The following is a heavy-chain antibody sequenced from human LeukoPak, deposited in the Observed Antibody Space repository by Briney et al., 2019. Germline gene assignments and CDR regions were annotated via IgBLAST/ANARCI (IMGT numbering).Heavy chain of an antibody. CDR2: ISDRGGST. J-gene: IGHJ4*02. CDR1: GITLSNYG. Sequence: GGSLRLSCAVSGITLSNYGMSWVRQAPGKGLEWVAGISDRGGSTNYADSVKGRFTISRDNPKNTLYLQMNSLGAEDTAVYFCAKRGVVIRVILVGFHKEAYYFDSWGQGALVTVSS. CDR3: AKRGVVIRVILVGFHKEAYYFDS. D-gene: IGHD3-22*01. V-gene: IGHV3-23*01.